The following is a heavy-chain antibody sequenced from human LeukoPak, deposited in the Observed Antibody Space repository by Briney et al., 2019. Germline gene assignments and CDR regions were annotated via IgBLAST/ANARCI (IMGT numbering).Heavy chain of an antibody. CDR2: ISSSGSTI. V-gene: IGHV3-48*03. J-gene: IGHJ6*04. D-gene: IGHD3-10*02. Sequence: GGSLRLSCAASRFTFSSYGMNSVRQAPGKGLEWVSYISSSGSTIYYADSVKGRFTISRDNAKNSLYLQMNSLRAEDTAVYYCAELGITMIGGVWGKGTTVTISS. CDR1: RFTFSSYG. CDR3: AELGITMIGGV.